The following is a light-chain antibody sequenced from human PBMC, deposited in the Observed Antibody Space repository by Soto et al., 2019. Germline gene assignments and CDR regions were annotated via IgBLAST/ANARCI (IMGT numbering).Light chain of an antibody. V-gene: IGKV3-15*01. J-gene: IGKJ4*01. CDR3: QQYNDWLT. CDR1: QSVSSY. CDR2: GAS. Sequence: EIVLTQSPATLSLSPGERATLSCRASQSVSSYLAWYQQKPGQAPRLLIYGASTRATGIPARFSGSGSGTEFTLTISSLQSEDFAVYYCQQYNDWLTFGGGTKVDIK.